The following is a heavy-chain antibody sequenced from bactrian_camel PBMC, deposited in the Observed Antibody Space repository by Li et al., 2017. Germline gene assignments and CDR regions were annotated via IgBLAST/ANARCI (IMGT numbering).Heavy chain of an antibody. CDR3: ATDSVGAFDCYSGSWAARTFHN. J-gene: IGHJ4*01. CDR1: SFRSGINC. D-gene: IGHD3*01. V-gene: IGHV3S53*01. Sequence: HVQLVESGGGSVQTGGSLRLSCEYGSFRSGINCLGWFRQPPGQAREGVAAINGRGSRTYADSVKGRFTISRDAAKNTLYLQMNDLKPEDTATYFCATDSVGAFDCYSGSWAARTFHNWGQGTQVTVS. CDR2: INGRGSR.